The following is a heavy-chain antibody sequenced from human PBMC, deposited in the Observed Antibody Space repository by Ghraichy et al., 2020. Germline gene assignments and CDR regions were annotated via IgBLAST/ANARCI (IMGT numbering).Heavy chain of an antibody. D-gene: IGHD1-7*01. CDR2: INSDGSST. V-gene: IGHV3-74*01. CDR1: GFTFSSYW. CDR3: AGGTTSLPFDY. Sequence: GGSLRLSCAASGFTFSSYWMHWVRQAPGKGLVWVSRINSDGSSTSYADSVKGRFTISRDNAKNTLYLQMNSLRAEDTAVYYCAGGTTSLPFDYWGQGTLVTVSS. J-gene: IGHJ4*02.